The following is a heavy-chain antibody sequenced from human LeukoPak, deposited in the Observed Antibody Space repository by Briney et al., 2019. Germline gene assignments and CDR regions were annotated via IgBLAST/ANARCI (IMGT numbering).Heavy chain of an antibody. CDR1: GFTFSSYE. Sequence: GGFLRLSCAASGFTFSSYEMNWVRQAPGKGLEWVSALSGSGGSTYYADSVKGRFTISRDNSKNTLYLQMNSLRAEDTAVYYCAKRRYSSGWYEGTWGQGTLVTVSS. V-gene: IGHV3-23*01. J-gene: IGHJ5*02. CDR3: AKRRYSSGWYEGT. CDR2: LSGSGGST. D-gene: IGHD6-19*01.